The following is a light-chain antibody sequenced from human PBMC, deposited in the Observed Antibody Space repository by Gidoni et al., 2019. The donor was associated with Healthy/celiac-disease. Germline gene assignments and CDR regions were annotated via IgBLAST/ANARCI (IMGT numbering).Light chain of an antibody. CDR1: SSAFGCYNY. CDR2: DVS. J-gene: IGLJ2*01. Sequence: QSALTQPASVSGSPGQSITISCTGTSSAFGCYNYVSWYQQHPGKAPKLMIHDVSNRPSGVSNRFSGSKSGNTASLTISGLQAEDEADYYCSSYTSSTLFGGGTKLTVL. V-gene: IGLV2-14*01. CDR3: SSYTSSTL.